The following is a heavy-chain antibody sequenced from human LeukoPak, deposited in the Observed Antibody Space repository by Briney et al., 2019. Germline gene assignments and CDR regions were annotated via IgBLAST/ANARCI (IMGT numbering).Heavy chain of an antibody. J-gene: IGHJ3*02. V-gene: IGHV4-34*01. CDR2: INHSGST. CDR1: GGSFSGYY. Sequence: PSETLSLTCAVYGGSFSGYYWSWIRQPPGKGLEWIGEINHSGSTNYNPSLKSRVTISLDTSKNQFSLKLSSVTAADTAVYYCVRGLDAFDIWGQGTMVTVSS. CDR3: VRGLDAFDI.